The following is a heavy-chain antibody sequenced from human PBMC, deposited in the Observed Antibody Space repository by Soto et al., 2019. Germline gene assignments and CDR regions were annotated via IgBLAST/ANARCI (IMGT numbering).Heavy chain of an antibody. CDR3: ARENDPYGFDL. J-gene: IGHJ3*01. Sequence: QVQLVQSGATQEKPGASVKVSCEAFGYSFDSYAYSWVRQAPGQGLEWMGRIGSGDTNYAQKLQGRVTMTTDTSTNTAYMELRSLRSDDTALYYCARENDPYGFDLWGQGPMVTVSS. CDR1: GYSFDSYA. V-gene: IGHV1-18*01. CDR2: IGSGDT.